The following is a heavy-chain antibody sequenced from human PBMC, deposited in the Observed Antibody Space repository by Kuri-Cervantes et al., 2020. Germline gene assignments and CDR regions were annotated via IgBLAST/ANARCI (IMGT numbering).Heavy chain of an antibody. V-gene: IGHV1-46*04. CDR2: INPSGGST. D-gene: IGHD3-10*01. CDR3: ARGRPLYASGPSDP. Sequence: ASVKVSCKASGYTFTNYYMHWVRQAPGQGLEWMGIINPSGGSTSYAQKLQGRVTMTRDTSTSTAYMELNSLRSEDTAVYYCARGRPLYASGPSDPWGQGTLVTVSS. J-gene: IGHJ5*02. CDR1: GYTFTNYY.